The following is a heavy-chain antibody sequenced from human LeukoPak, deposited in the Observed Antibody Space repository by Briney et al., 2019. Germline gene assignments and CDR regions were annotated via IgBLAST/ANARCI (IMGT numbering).Heavy chain of an antibody. CDR3: ARDGKYQLLFNGMDV. V-gene: IGHV1-69*01. J-gene: IGHJ6*04. Sequence: GASLKVSCKVFGGTFSSYAISWVRQAPGQGLEWMGGIIPVFGSAKYAQKFQGRVTITADESTTTAYMELRSLRSEDAAMYYCARDGKYQLLFNGMDVWGKGTTVTVSS. CDR1: GGTFSSYA. D-gene: IGHD2-2*01. CDR2: IIPVFGSA.